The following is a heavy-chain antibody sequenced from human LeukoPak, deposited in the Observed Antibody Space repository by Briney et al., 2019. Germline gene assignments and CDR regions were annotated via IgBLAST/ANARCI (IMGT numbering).Heavy chain of an antibody. D-gene: IGHD2-2*01. CDR3: ARVVVVPAAPMDV. CDR2: INPNSGGT. V-gene: IGHV1-2*02. Sequence: ASVKVSFKASGYTFTGYYMHWVRQAPGQGLEWMGWINPNSGGTNYAQKFQGRVTMTRDTSISTAYMELSRLRSDDTAVYYCARVVVVPAAPMDVWGKGTTVTVSS. CDR1: GYTFTGYY. J-gene: IGHJ6*04.